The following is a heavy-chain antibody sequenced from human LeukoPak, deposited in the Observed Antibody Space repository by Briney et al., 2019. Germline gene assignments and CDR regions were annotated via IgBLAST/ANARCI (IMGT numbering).Heavy chain of an antibody. Sequence: GRSLRLSCAASGFTFNSYAMHWVRQAPGKGLEWVAVISFDGSHKYYSDSVKGRFTISRDNSKNTLYLQMNSLRAEDTAVYYCAKDPDFDSSGSFDYWGQGTLVTVSS. CDR1: GFTFNSYA. J-gene: IGHJ4*02. D-gene: IGHD3-22*01. CDR3: AKDPDFDSSGSFDY. V-gene: IGHV3-30*18. CDR2: ISFDGSHK.